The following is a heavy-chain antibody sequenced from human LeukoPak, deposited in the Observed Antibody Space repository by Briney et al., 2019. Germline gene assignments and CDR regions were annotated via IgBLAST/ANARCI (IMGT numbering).Heavy chain of an antibody. CDR1: GFTLSSYW. Sequence: GGSLRLSCAASGFTLSSYWMSWVRQAPGQGLGWVASIKQDGSERHYADSVKGRFSISRDNAKNSLSLQTNSLIADDTALYYCARDRGAGTTDYWGQGTLVTVSS. CDR2: IKQDGSER. V-gene: IGHV3-7*01. CDR3: ARDRGAGTTDY. D-gene: IGHD6-19*01. J-gene: IGHJ4*02.